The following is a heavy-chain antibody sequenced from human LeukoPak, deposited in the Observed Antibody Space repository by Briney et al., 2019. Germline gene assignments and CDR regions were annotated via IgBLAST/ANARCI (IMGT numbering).Heavy chain of an antibody. V-gene: IGHV1-2*02. D-gene: IGHD1-20*01. Sequence: ASVKVSCKASGGTFSSYAISWVRQAPGQGLEWMGWVNPNNNNTKYAEKFQDRVTMTSDTSISTAYMELSGLRSDDTVVYYCARVDDYNYSSFDYWGQGTLVTVST. CDR1: GGTFSSYA. CDR3: ARVDDYNYSSFDY. J-gene: IGHJ4*02. CDR2: VNPNNNNT.